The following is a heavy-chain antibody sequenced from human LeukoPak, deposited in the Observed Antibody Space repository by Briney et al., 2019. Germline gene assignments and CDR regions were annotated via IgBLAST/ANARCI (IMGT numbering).Heavy chain of an antibody. D-gene: IGHD6-6*01. CDR1: GGSISSSRYY. Sequence: SETLSLTCTVSGGSISSSRYYWGWIRQPPGKGLEWIGNIYYSGSTYYNPSLKSRVTISLDTSKNQFSLKLSSVTAADTVVYYCARRDIAARLNWFDPWGQGTLVTVSS. V-gene: IGHV4-39*01. CDR3: ARRDIAARLNWFDP. J-gene: IGHJ5*02. CDR2: IYYSGST.